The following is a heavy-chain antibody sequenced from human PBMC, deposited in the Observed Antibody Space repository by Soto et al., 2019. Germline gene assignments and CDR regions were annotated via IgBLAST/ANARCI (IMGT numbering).Heavy chain of an antibody. J-gene: IGHJ6*02. CDR1: GYTFTSYG. D-gene: IGHD4-17*01. V-gene: IGHV1-18*01. CDR2: ISIYSGNT. Sequence: QVQLVQSGAEVNKPGASVKVSCKASGYTFTSYGISWVRQAPGQGLEWMGWISIYSGNTNYAQQLQGSVTMTPDTPPSTDYMELRSLRSDDTAVYYCAKEVSSHDYGHYDYGMDVWGQGTTVTVSS. CDR3: AKEVSSHDYGHYDYGMDV.